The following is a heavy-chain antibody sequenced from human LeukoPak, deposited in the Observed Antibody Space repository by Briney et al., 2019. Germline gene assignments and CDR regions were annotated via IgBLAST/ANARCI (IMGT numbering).Heavy chain of an antibody. Sequence: GESLKISCKGSGYSFTSYWIGWVRQMPGKGLEWMEIIYLGDSDTRYSPSFQGQVTISADTSISTAYLQWSRLKASDTALYYCGMLGSLSSFDYWGQGNLVTVSS. CDR1: GYSFTSYW. V-gene: IGHV5-51*01. D-gene: IGHD1-26*01. CDR2: IYLGDSDT. J-gene: IGHJ4*02. CDR3: GMLGSLSSFDY.